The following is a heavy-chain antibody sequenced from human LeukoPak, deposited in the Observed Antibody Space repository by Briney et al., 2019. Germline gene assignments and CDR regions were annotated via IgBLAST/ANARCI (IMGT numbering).Heavy chain of an antibody. J-gene: IGHJ4*02. V-gene: IGHV3-7*01. D-gene: IGHD3-10*01. CDR1: GFTFSSYW. CDR2: IKQDGSEK. CDR3: AREDYYGSSSTDY. Sequence: GGSLRLSCAASGFTFSSYWMSWVRQAPGKGLEWVANIKQDGSEKCYVDSGKGRFTISRDNAKNSLYLQMNSLRAEDTAVYYCAREDYYGSSSTDYWGQGTLVTVSS.